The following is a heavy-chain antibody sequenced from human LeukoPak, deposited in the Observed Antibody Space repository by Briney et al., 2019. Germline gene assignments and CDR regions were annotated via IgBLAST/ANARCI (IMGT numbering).Heavy chain of an antibody. CDR2: ISYDGSNK. D-gene: IGHD6-19*01. CDR3: ARGWSIAVAAH. J-gene: IGHJ4*02. V-gene: IGHV3-30*04. Sequence: GGSLRLSCVASGFTFSSYAMHWVRQAPGKGLEWVAVISYDGSNKYYADSVKGRFTISRDNSKNTLYLQMNSLRAEDTAVYYCARGWSIAVAAHWGQGTLVTVSS. CDR1: GFTFSSYA.